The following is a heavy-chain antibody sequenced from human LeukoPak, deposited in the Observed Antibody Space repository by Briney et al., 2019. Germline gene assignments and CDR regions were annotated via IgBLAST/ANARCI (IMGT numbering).Heavy chain of an antibody. D-gene: IGHD3-9*01. J-gene: IGHJ4*02. Sequence: PGGSLRLSCAASGFTFSSYGMHWVRQAPGKGLEWVAFIRYDGSDKYYGDSVKGRFTISRDTSKNTLYLQMNSLRDDDTAVYYCATLQGYHILTGYYQTDYWGQGTLVTVSS. CDR2: IRYDGSDK. CDR3: ATLQGYHILTGYYQTDY. CDR1: GFTFSSYG. V-gene: IGHV3-30*02.